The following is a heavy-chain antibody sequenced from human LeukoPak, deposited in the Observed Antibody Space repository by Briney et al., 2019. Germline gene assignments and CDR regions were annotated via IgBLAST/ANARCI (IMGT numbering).Heavy chain of an antibody. D-gene: IGHD1-7*01. J-gene: IGHJ6*02. CDR3: TTDEDWNYARKDV. CDR2: IVSKIDGGTT. CDR1: AFIFSGHW. Sequence: GGSLRLSCEGSAFIFSGHWMNWVRQVPGKGLEWVGQIVSKIDGGTTDYAAPVKGRFTISRDDSESMLYLQMNSLKIEDTAVYYCTTDEDWNYARKDVWGQGATVIVSS. V-gene: IGHV3-15*04.